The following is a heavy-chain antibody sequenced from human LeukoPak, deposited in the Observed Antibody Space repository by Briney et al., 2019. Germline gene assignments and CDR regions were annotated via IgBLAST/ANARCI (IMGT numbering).Heavy chain of an antibody. CDR3: AKPSGARWELLRFDF. J-gene: IGHJ4*02. CDR1: GFTFRSFW. CDR2: IKQNGAEE. Sequence: GGSLRLSCAASGFTFRSFWMSWVRQALGKRLEWVANIKQNGAEEYYMDSVKGRFAISRDNAKNSVYLQMNSLRVEDTAIYYCAKPSGARWELLRFDFWGQGALVTVSS. V-gene: IGHV3-7*03. D-gene: IGHD1-26*01.